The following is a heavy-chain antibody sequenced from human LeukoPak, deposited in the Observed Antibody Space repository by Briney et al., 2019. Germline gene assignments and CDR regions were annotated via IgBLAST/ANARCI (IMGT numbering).Heavy chain of an antibody. CDR3: ARLGDIGLYYYYYMDV. CDR2: ISYDGINE. J-gene: IGHJ6*03. Sequence: GGSLRLSCAASGFTFSSYGMHWVRQAPGEGLEWVAVISYDGINEYYGDSVKGRFTISRDNAKNSLYLQMNSLRAEDTAVYYCARLGDIGLYYYYYMDVWGKGTTVTVSS. D-gene: IGHD2-8*01. CDR1: GFTFSSYG. V-gene: IGHV3-30*03.